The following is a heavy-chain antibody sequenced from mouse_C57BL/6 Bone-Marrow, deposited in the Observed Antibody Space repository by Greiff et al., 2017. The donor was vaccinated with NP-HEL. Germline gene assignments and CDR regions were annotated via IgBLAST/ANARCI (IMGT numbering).Heavy chain of an antibody. CDR1: GYTFTSYW. CDR3: ARAYYYGSSYWYFDV. Sequence: VQLQQPGAEFVKPGASVKLSCKASGYTFTSYWMQWVKQRPGQGLEWIGEIDPSDSYTNYNQKFKGKATLTVDTSSSTAYMQLSSLTSEDSAVYYGARAYYYGSSYWYFDVWGTGTTVTVSS. J-gene: IGHJ1*03. CDR2: IDPSDSYT. D-gene: IGHD1-1*01. V-gene: IGHV1-50*01.